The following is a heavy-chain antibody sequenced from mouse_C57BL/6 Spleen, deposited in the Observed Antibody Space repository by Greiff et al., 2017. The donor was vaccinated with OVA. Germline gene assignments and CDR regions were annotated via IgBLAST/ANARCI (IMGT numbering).Heavy chain of an antibody. CDR2: IWGVGST. Sequence: QVQLKESGPGLVAPSQSLSITCTVSGFSLTSYGVDWVRQSPGKGLEWLGVIWGVGSTNYNSALKSRLSISKDNSKSQVFLKMNSLQTDDTAMYYCASLYYSNSYAMDYWGQGTSVTVSS. CDR3: ASLYYSNSYAMDY. D-gene: IGHD2-5*01. J-gene: IGHJ4*01. CDR1: GFSLTSYG. V-gene: IGHV2-6*01.